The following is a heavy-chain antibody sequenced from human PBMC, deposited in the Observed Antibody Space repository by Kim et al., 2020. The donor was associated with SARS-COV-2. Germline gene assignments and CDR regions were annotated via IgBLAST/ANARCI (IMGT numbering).Heavy chain of an antibody. J-gene: IGHJ6*02. CDR3: ARGYGSGSPYGMDV. D-gene: IGHD3-10*01. V-gene: IGHV4-30-2*01. Sequence: NPHLKGRVTIAVDRSKNQFSLNLSSGTAADTAVYYCARGYGSGSPYGMDVWGQGTTVTVSS.